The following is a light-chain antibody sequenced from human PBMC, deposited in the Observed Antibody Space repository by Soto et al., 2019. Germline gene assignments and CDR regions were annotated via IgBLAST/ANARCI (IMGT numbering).Light chain of an antibody. J-gene: IGLJ1*01. V-gene: IGLV2-14*01. CDR2: EVS. CDR3: SSYTSGIIPYV. Sequence: QSALTQPASVSGSPGQSITISCTGGSSDLGSYNYVSWYQLRPGTAPKLLIHEVSNRPSGVSSRFSGSKSGDTASLTISGLQAEDEAEYYCSSYTSGIIPYVFGTGTKVTVL. CDR1: SSDLGSYNY.